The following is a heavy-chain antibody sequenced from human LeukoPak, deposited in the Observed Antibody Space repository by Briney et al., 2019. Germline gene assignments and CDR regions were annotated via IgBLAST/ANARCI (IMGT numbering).Heavy chain of an antibody. J-gene: IGHJ5*02. Sequence: SETLSLTCTVSGYSISTGYYWGWIRQPPGKGLEWIGTFYHGGSTYYNPSLKSRVTISVDTSKSQFSLKLSSVTAADTAVYYCARERGYYDSSGPLPWGQGTLVTVSS. CDR1: GYSISTGYY. CDR3: ARERGYYDSSGPLP. D-gene: IGHD3-22*01. V-gene: IGHV4-38-2*02. CDR2: FYHGGST.